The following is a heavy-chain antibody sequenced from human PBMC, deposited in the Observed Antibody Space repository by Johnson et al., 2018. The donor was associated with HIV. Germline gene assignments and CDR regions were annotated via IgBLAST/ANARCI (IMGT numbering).Heavy chain of an antibody. CDR3: ARDETTGPSGDAFDI. CDR1: GFTFSSYG. D-gene: IGHD1-14*01. CDR2: IRYDGSNK. V-gene: IGHV3-30*02. Sequence: QVQLVESGGGLVKPGGSLRLSCAASGFTFSSYGMHWVRQAPGKGLEWVAFIRYDGSNKYYADSVKGRLTISRDNSKNTLYLQMNSLRPEDTAVYYCARDETTGPSGDAFDIWGKGTMVTVSS. J-gene: IGHJ3*02.